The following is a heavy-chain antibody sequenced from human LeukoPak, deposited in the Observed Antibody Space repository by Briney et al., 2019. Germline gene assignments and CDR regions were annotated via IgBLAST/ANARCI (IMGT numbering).Heavy chain of an antibody. J-gene: IGHJ5*02. Sequence: SETLSLTCAVSGGSISSGGYSWSWIRQPPGKGLEWIGYIYHSGSTYYNPSLKSRVTISVDRSKNQFSLKLSSVTAADTAVYYCARIVVVPAARFDPWGQGTLVTVSS. CDR3: ARIVVVPAARFDP. CDR1: GGSISSGGYS. V-gene: IGHV4-30-2*01. CDR2: IYHSGST. D-gene: IGHD2-2*01.